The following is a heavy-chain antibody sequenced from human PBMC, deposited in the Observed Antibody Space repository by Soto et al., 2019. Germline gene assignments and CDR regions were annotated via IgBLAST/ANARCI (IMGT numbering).Heavy chain of an antibody. D-gene: IGHD3-9*01. CDR1: GFTVSSNY. V-gene: IGHV3-66*01. CDR3: ARVLTYYDILTGNFVYYFDY. Sequence: GSLRLSCAASGFTVSSNYMSWVRQAPGKGLEWVSVIYSGGSTYYADSVKGRFTISRDNSKNTLYLQMNSLRAEDTAVYYCARVLTYYDILTGNFVYYFDYWGQGTLVTVSS. CDR2: IYSGGST. J-gene: IGHJ4*02.